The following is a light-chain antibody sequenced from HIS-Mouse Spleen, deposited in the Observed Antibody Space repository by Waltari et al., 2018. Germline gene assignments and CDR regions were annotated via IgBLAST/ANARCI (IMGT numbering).Light chain of an antibody. CDR2: EGR. CDR3: CSYAGSSTWV. CDR1: SSDVGSYNL. Sequence: QSALTQPASVSGSPGQSITISCTGTSSDVGSYNLVSWYQQHPGKAPKLMIYEGRKRPSGVSKRCSGSKSGNTASLTISGLQAEDEADYYCCSYAGSSTWVFGGGTKLTVL. J-gene: IGLJ3*02. V-gene: IGLV2-23*01.